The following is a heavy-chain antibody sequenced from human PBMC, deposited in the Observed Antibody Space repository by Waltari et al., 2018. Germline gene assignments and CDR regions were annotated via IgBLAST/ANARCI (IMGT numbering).Heavy chain of an antibody. D-gene: IGHD3-10*01. J-gene: IGHJ4*02. V-gene: IGHV3-21*01. CDR2: ISSSSSYI. CDR3: ARVIPMVRGGSHL. Sequence: EVQLVESGGGLVKPGGSLRLSCAASGFTFSSYSMNWVRQAPGKGLEGVSSISSSSSYIYYADSVKGRFTTSRDNAKNALYLQMNSLRAEDTAVYYCARVIPMVRGGSHLWGQRTLVTVSS. CDR1: GFTFSSYS.